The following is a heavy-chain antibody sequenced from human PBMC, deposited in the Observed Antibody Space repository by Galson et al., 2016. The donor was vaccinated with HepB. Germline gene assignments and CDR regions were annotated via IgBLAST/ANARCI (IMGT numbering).Heavy chain of an antibody. CDR2: IWYDGSDK. Sequence: SLRLSCAASGFSITNYGLHWVRQAPGKGLEWVAIIWYDGSDKYYADSVRGRVTISRDNSKTTLYLQMNSLWAEDTAVYYCARYIDYRGEYYFFGMDVWGQGTTVTVSS. V-gene: IGHV3-33*01. CDR1: GFSITNYG. J-gene: IGHJ6*02. CDR3: ARYIDYRGEYYFFGMDV. D-gene: IGHD4-23*01.